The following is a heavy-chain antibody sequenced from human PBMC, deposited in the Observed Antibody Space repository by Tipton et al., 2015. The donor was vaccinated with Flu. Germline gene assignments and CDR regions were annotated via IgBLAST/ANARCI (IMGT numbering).Heavy chain of an antibody. CDR3: ARGDGSGRNDDAYDI. V-gene: IGHV3-11*01. CDR2: ITSSGSTI. J-gene: IGHJ3*02. CDR1: GFAFSDYY. Sequence: SLRLSCAASGFAFSDYYMSWIRQAPGKGLEWVSYITSSGSTIFYADSVKGRFTISRDNVKNLLCLQMNSLRAEDTALYYCARGDGSGRNDDAYDIWGQGTVVTVSS. D-gene: IGHD3-10*01.